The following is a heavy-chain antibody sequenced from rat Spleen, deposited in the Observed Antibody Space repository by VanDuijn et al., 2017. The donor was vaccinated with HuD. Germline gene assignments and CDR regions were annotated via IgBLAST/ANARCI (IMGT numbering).Heavy chain of an antibody. CDR2: IHTVGGYT. D-gene: IGHD4-3*01. V-gene: IGHV5S13*01. CDR1: GFSFRNFG. Sequence: EVQLVESGGVLVQPGRSLKLSCAASGFSFRNFGMAWVRQAPTKGLEGVASIHTVGGYTDYRDSGKGRGKISRDKTKNTRYRQMDRLRSEETATEDCAKGNSRKGTYWGQ. J-gene: IGHJ3*01. CDR3: AKGNSRKGTY.